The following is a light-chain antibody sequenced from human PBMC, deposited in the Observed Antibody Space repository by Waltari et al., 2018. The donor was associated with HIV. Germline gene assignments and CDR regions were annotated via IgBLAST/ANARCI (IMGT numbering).Light chain of an antibody. CDR2: EVS. V-gene: IGLV2-23*02. Sequence: QSALTQPASVSGSPGQSITISCTGTSSDVGSYNLVSWYQQHPGKAPKLMIYEVSKRPSWVSNRFSRSKSGNTASLTISGLHAEDEADYYCCSYAGSSTPVFGGGTKLTVL. CDR1: SSDVGSYNL. J-gene: IGLJ2*01. CDR3: CSYAGSSTPV.